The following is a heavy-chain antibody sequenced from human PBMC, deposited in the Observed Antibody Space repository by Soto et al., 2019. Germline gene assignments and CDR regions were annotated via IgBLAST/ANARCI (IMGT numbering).Heavy chain of an antibody. CDR2: IYYSGST. J-gene: IGHJ2*01. CDR3: ARGTDTWFFAL. CDR1: GGSISSGGYY. Sequence: PSETLSLTCTVSGGSISSGGYYWSWIRQHPGKGLEWIGYIYYSGSTYYNPSLKSRLTFSVDTSKNHFSLKLTSVTAADTAVYYCARGTDTWFFALWGRGTLVTVSS. V-gene: IGHV4-31*03. D-gene: IGHD3-9*01.